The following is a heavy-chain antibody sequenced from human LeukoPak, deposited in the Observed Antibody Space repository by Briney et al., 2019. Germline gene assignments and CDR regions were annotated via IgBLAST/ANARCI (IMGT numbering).Heavy chain of an antibody. CDR1: GFTVSSNF. Sequence: GGSLRLSCAVSGFTVSSNFTRWVRQAPGKGPEWVSVIYTSGITYYADYVRGRFTISRDNSKNTLYLQMDSLTAEDTAVYYCAREDAGGTYSFDYWGQGTLVTDSS. D-gene: IGHD1-26*01. CDR2: IYTSGIT. V-gene: IGHV3-66*01. J-gene: IGHJ4*02. CDR3: AREDAGGTYSFDY.